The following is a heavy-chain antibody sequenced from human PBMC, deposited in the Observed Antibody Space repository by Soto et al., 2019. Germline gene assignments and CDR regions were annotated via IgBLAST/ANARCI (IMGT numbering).Heavy chain of an antibody. D-gene: IGHD5-18*01. CDR3: ASEGEQAMVKGRDAFDI. Sequence: QVQLVQSGAEMKKPGSSVKVSCKASGGTFSSYAISWVRQSPGQGLEWMGGIIPIFGTPNYAQKFQGTVTITEDKCTSPAYVALSSPRSEDTDMYYCASEGEQAMVKGRDAFDIWGQGTMVTVSS. J-gene: IGHJ3*02. CDR2: IIPIFGTP. V-gene: IGHV1-69*06. CDR1: GGTFSSYA.